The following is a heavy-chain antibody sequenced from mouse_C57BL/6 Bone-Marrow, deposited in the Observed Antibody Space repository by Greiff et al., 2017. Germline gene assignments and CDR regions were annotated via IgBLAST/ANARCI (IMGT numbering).Heavy chain of an antibody. CDR1: GYTFTSYW. CDR2: IYPSDSDT. CDR3: ADQGSSYSYAMDY. J-gene: IGHJ4*01. D-gene: IGHD1-1*01. Sequence: QVQLQQPGAELVRPGSSVKLSCKASGYTFTSYWMHWVKQRPIQGLEWIGNIYPSDSDTHYNQKFKDKATLTVDKSSSTAYMQLSSLTSEDSAVYYCADQGSSYSYAMDYWGQGTSVTVSS. V-gene: IGHV1-52*01.